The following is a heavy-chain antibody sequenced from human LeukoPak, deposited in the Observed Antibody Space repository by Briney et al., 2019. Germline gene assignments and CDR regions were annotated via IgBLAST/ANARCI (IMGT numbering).Heavy chain of an antibody. CDR2: ISSTSSTI. CDR1: GISFDSYS. Sequence: TGGSLRLSCAASGISFDSYSMSWVRQAPGKGLEWVSYISSTSSTIYYADSVRGRFTISRDNARTSLYLQINSPRAEDMAVYYCATPGQWPVYFDYWGPGTLVTVSS. D-gene: IGHD6-19*01. CDR3: ATPGQWPVYFDY. V-gene: IGHV3-48*01. J-gene: IGHJ4*02.